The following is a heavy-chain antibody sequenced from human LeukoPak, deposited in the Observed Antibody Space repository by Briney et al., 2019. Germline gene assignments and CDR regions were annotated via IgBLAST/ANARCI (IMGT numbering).Heavy chain of an antibody. Sequence: QSGGSLRLSCAASGFTVSSNYMSWVRQAPGKGLEWVSVIYSGGSTYYADSVKGRFTISRDNSKNTLYLQMNSLRAEDTAVYYCARDRFQPPDRYYYDSSGLHYYYYYGMDVWGQGTTVTVSS. CDR1: GFTVSSNY. CDR2: IYSGGST. CDR3: ARDRFQPPDRYYYDSSGLHYYYYYGMDV. J-gene: IGHJ6*02. V-gene: IGHV3-66*01. D-gene: IGHD3-22*01.